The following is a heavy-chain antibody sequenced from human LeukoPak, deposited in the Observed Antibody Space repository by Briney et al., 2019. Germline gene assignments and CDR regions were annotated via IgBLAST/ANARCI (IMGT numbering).Heavy chain of an antibody. Sequence: SQTLSLTCALSGDSVSSNSAAWNWIRQSPSRGLEWLGRTYYRSKWYNDYAVSVKSRITINPDTSKNQFSLQLNSVTPEDTAVYYCARDRYCSSTSCYPYYFDYWGQGTLVTVSS. CDR3: ARDRYCSSTSCYPYYFDY. V-gene: IGHV6-1*01. CDR2: TYYRSKWYN. J-gene: IGHJ4*02. CDR1: GDSVSSNSAA. D-gene: IGHD2-2*01.